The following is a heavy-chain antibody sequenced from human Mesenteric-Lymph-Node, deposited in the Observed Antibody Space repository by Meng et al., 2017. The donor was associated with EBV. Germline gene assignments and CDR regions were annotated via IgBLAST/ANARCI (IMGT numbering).Heavy chain of an antibody. CDR3: ARGEGITSLWFDP. CDR2: IYHSGSA. V-gene: IGHV4-30-2*01. J-gene: IGHJ5*02. CDR1: GGSISSGTYS. Sequence: QLQLQESGSGLVKPSQTLSLTCAVSGGSISSGTYSWSWIRQPPGKGLEWIGYIYHSGSAYYNPSLKSRVTISVDRSKNQFSLKLSSVTAADTAVYYCARGEGITSLWFDPWGQGTLVTVSS. D-gene: IGHD3-3*01.